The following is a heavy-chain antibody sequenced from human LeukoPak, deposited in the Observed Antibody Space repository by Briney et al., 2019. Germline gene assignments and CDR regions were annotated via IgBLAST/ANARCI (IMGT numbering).Heavy chain of an antibody. CDR1: GGSISSSSYY. Sequence: SETLSLTCTVSGGSISSSSYYWSWIRQPAGKGLEWIGRIYTSGSTNYNPSLKSRVTISVDTSKNQFSLKLSSVTAADTAVYYCARDRGYSSSSWATYYYYMDVWGKGTTVTVSS. D-gene: IGHD6-13*01. V-gene: IGHV4-61*02. CDR3: ARDRGYSSSSWATYYYYMDV. J-gene: IGHJ6*03. CDR2: IYTSGST.